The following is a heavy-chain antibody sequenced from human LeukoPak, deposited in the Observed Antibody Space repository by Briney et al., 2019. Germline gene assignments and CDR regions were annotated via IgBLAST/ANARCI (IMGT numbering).Heavy chain of an antibody. CDR2: IIPIFGTA. V-gene: IGHV1-69*13. D-gene: IGHD2-2*01. J-gene: IGHJ5*02. Sequence: ASVKVSCTASGGTFSSYAISWVRQAPGQGLEWMGGIIPIFGTANYAQKFQGRVTITADESTSTAYMELSSLRSEDTAVYYCARNQDYCSSTSCGGWFDPWGQGTLVTVSS. CDR3: ARNQDYCSSTSCGGWFDP. CDR1: GGTFSSYA.